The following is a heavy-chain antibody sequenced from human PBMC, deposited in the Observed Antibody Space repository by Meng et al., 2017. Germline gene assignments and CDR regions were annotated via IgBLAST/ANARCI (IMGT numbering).Heavy chain of an antibody. Sequence: EALVGSVGGWFLPGRSLCLSCAASGFTFSSYAMHWVRQAPGKGLEWVAVISYDGSNKYYADSVKGRFTISRDNSKNTLYLQMNSLRAEDTAVYYCASMGYWGQGTLVTVSS. D-gene: IGHD3-10*01. CDR1: GFTFSSYA. V-gene: IGHV3-30*01. CDR3: ASMGY. CDR2: ISYDGSNK. J-gene: IGHJ4*02.